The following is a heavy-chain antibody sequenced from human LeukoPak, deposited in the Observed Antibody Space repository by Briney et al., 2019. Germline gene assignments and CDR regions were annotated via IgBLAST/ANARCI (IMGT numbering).Heavy chain of an antibody. D-gene: IGHD3-22*01. V-gene: IGHV1-24*01. Sequence: ASVKVSCKVSEYTLTELSMHWLRQAPGKGLEWMGGFVAEGGETIYAQKFQGRVTMTEDTSTAPAYMELSSLRSEDTAMYSCATVSYYYDSSGYQGYFQHWGQGTLVTVSS. CDR2: FVAEGGET. CDR3: ATVSYYYDSSGYQGYFQH. CDR1: EYTLTELS. J-gene: IGHJ1*01.